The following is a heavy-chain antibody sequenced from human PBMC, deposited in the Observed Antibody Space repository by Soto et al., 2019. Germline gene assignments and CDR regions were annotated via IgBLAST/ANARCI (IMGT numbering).Heavy chain of an antibody. CDR2: VSGSGGST. J-gene: IGHJ4*02. Sequence: PGGSLRLSWAASGGTFSNYGRSWVRQAPGKGLEWVSAVSGSGGSTYYADSVKGRFTISRDNSKNTLYLQMNSLRAEDTAVYYFAKIFRPSYYDSSGYPLDYWGQGTLVTVS. D-gene: IGHD3-22*01. CDR3: AKIFRPSYYDSSGYPLDY. V-gene: IGHV3-23*01. CDR1: GGTFSNYG.